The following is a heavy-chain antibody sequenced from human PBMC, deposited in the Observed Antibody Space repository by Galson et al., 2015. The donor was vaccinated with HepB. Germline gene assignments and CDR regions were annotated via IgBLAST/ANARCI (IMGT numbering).Heavy chain of an antibody. V-gene: IGHV1-8*01. CDR2: MNPNSGNT. Sequence: SVKVSCKASGYTFTNYDINWVRQAPGQGLEWMGWMNPNSGNTGYAQKFQGRVTMTRNTPISTAYLELNSLKSEDTAVYYCTRNTPNTGYFDHWGQGTLVTVSS. CDR3: TRNTPNTGYFDH. CDR1: GYTFTNYD. J-gene: IGHJ4*02. D-gene: IGHD2-8*02.